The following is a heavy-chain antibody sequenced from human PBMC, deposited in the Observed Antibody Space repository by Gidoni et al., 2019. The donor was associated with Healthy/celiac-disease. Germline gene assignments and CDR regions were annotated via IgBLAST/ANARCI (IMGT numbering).Heavy chain of an antibody. V-gene: IGHV3-21*01. CDR3: ARDHPYAVVTAIPLDY. D-gene: IGHD2-21*02. J-gene: IGHJ4*02. CDR1: GFTFSSDS. Sequence: EVQLVESGGGLVKPGGSLSLYCAASGFTFSSDSMNWVRQAPGKGLEWVSSISSSSSYIYYADSVKGRFTISRDNAKNSLYLQMNSLRAEDTAVYYCARDHPYAVVTAIPLDYWGQGTLVTVSS. CDR2: ISSSSSYI.